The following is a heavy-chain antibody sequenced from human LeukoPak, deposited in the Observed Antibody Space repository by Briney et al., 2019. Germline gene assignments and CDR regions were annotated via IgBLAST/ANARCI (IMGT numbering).Heavy chain of an antibody. J-gene: IGHJ4*02. CDR2: INFDGSST. Sequence: PGGSLRLSCAASGFTFSSDWMHWVRQAPGKGLGWVSRINFDGSSTSYADSVKGRFTISRDNAKNTLYLQMNSLRAEDTAVYYCARVRYCDYWGQGTLVTVSS. V-gene: IGHV3-74*01. D-gene: IGHD1-14*01. CDR1: GFTFSSDW. CDR3: ARVRYCDY.